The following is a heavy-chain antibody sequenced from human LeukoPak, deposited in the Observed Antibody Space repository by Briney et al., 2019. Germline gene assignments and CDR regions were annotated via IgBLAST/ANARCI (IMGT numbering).Heavy chain of an antibody. D-gene: IGHD5-18*01. J-gene: IGHJ5*02. V-gene: IGHV3-23*01. Sequence: GGSLRLSCAVSGFTFGSYAMNWVRQAPGKGLEWVSAISGGGVNTDHADSVKGRFTISRDNSKNTLYLQMNSLRAEDTAVYYCAREGDGYSYGYWFDPWGQGTLVTVSS. CDR3: AREGDGYSYGYWFDP. CDR2: ISGGGVNT. CDR1: GFTFGSYA.